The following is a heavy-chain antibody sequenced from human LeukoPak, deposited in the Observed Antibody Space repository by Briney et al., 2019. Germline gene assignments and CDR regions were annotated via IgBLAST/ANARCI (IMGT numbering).Heavy chain of an antibody. CDR3: ARFPTKNCSGGSCYPNLGYYYYGMDV. V-gene: IGHV4-34*01. Sequence: SETLSLACAVYGGSFSGYYWSWIRQPPGKGLEWIGEINHSGSTNYNPSLKSRVTISVDTSKNQLSLKLSSVTAADTAVYYCARFPTKNCSGGSCYPNLGYYYYGMDVWGKGTTVTVSS. CDR1: GGSFSGYY. D-gene: IGHD2-15*01. J-gene: IGHJ6*04. CDR2: INHSGST.